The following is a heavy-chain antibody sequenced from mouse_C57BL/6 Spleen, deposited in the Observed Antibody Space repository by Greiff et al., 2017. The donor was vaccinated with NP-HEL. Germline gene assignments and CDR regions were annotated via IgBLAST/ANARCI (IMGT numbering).Heavy chain of an antibody. Sequence: EVKLVESGGGLVKPGGSLKLSCAASGFTFSSYAMSWVRQTPEKRLEWVATISDGGSYTYYPDNVKGRFTISRDNAKNNLYLQMSHLKSEDTAMYYCARGYYVSRGSFAYWGQGTLVTVSA. J-gene: IGHJ3*01. D-gene: IGHD1-1*01. V-gene: IGHV5-4*03. CDR1: GFTFSSYA. CDR2: ISDGGSYT. CDR3: ARGYYVSRGSFAY.